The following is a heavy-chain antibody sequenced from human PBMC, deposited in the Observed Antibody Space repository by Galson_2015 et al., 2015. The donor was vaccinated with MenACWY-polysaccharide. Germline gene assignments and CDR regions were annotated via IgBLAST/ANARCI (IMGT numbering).Heavy chain of an antibody. D-gene: IGHD6-13*01. V-gene: IGHV2-5*02. CDR2: IYWDDDK. CDR1: GFSLRTSGVG. J-gene: IGHJ4*02. Sequence: PALVKPTQPLALTCTFSGFSLRTSGVGVGWMRQPPGKALEWLALIYWDDDKRYSPSLKIRLTITKDTSKNQVVLTMTSMDPVDTATYYCAHRRGDSSTWYISSFDYWGQGTLVTVSS. CDR3: AHRRGDSSTWYISSFDY.